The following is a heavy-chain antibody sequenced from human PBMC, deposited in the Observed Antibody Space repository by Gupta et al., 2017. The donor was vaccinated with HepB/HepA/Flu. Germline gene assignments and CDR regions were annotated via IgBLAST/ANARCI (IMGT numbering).Heavy chain of an antibody. D-gene: IGHD7-27*01. CDR2: IIPIFGTA. V-gene: IGHV1-69*06. CDR3: ARAPVLAGDLSQPDEQAPYYYYYMDV. J-gene: IGHJ6*03. CDR1: GGTFSSYA. Sequence: QVQLVQSGAEVKKPGSSVKVSCKASGGTFSSYAISWVRQAPGQGLEWMGGIIPIFGTANYAQKFQGRVTITADKSTSTAYMELSSLRSEDTAVYYCARAPVLAGDLSQPDEQAPYYYYYMDVWGKGTTVTVSS.